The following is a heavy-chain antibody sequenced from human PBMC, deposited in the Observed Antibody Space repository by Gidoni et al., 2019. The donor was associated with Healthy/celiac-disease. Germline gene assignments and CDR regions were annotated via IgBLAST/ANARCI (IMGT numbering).Heavy chain of an antibody. CDR3: AREFWDSGYDFPHDAFDI. D-gene: IGHD5-12*01. CDR1: GYSISSGYY. J-gene: IGHJ3*02. Sequence: QVQLQESGPGLVKPSETLSLTCTVSGYSISSGYYWGWIRQPPGKGLEWIGSIYHSGSTYYNPSLKSRVTISVDTSKNQFSLKLSSVTAADTAVYYCAREFWDSGYDFPHDAFDIWGQGTMVTVSS. V-gene: IGHV4-38-2*02. CDR2: IYHSGST.